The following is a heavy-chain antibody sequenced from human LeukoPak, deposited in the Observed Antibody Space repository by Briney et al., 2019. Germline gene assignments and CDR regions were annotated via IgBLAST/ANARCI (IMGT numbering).Heavy chain of an antibody. CDR3: ARGIVGATTALYYYYYMDV. V-gene: IGHV4-59*01. D-gene: IGHD1-26*01. Sequence: PSETLSLTCTVSGGSISSYYWSWIRQPPGKGLEWIGYIYYSGSTNYNHSLKSRVTISVDTSKNQFYLKLSSVTAADTAMYYSARGIVGATTALYYYYYMDVWGKGTTVTVSS. J-gene: IGHJ6*03. CDR2: IYYSGST. CDR1: GGSISSYY.